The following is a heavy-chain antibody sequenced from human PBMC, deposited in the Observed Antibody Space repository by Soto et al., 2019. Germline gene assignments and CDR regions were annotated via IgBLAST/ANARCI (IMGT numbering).Heavy chain of an antibody. Sequence: GGSLRLSCAASGFTFSNAWMSWVRQAPGKGLEWVGRIKSKTDGGTTDYAAPVKGRFTISRDDSKNTLYLQMNSLKTEDTAVYYCTTDLGSSGWYFGVDYWGQGTLVTVSS. CDR3: TTDLGSSGWYFGVDY. D-gene: IGHD6-19*01. CDR1: GFTFSNAW. V-gene: IGHV3-15*01. CDR2: IKSKTDGGTT. J-gene: IGHJ4*02.